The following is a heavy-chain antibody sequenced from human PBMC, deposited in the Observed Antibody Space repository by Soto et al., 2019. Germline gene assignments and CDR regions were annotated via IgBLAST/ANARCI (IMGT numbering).Heavy chain of an antibody. J-gene: IGHJ4*02. D-gene: IGHD3-10*01. CDR2: ISGGGDTT. Sequence: EVQLLESGGGLVQPGGSLRLSCAASGFTFNNYAMTWVRQAPGKGLEWVSAISGGGDTTSYADSVKGRFTVSRDGSKNKLYRQMSSLRAEDTALYYCAKGRGGSGSLTPRVDVWGQGNLVTVSS. CDR3: AKGRGGSGSLTPRVDV. V-gene: IGHV3-23*01. CDR1: GFTFNNYA.